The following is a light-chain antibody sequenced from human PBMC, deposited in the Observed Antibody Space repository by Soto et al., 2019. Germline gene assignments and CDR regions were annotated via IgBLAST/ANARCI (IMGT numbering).Light chain of an antibody. CDR3: QQYGSSPGT. CDR2: NAF. J-gene: IGKJ4*01. Sequence: EIVLTQSPGTLSLSPGERATLSCRASQSVSSSYLAWYQQEPGQAPRLLIYNAFNRATGIPDRFSGSGSGTDFTLTISRLEPEDFAVYYCQQYGSSPGTFGGGTKVDIK. V-gene: IGKV3-20*01. CDR1: QSVSSSY.